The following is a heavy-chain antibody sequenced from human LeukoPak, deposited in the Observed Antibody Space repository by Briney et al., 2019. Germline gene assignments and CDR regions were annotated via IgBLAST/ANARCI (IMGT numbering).Heavy chain of an antibody. D-gene: IGHD2-2*01. Sequence: PSETLSLTCAVYGGSFSGYYWSWIRQPPGKGLEWIGEINHSGSTNYNPSLKSRVTISVDTSKNQFSLKLSSVTAADTAVYYCARGPFYCSSTSCYFDYWGQGTLVTVSS. CDR3: ARGPFYCSSTSCYFDY. J-gene: IGHJ4*02. CDR2: INHSGST. V-gene: IGHV4-34*01. CDR1: GGSFSGYY.